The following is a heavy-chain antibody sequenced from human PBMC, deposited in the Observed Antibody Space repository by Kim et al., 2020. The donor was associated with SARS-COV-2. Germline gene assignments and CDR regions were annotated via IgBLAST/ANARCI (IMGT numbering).Heavy chain of an antibody. J-gene: IGHJ4*02. Sequence: GGSLRLSCAASGFTFSSYSMNWVRQAPGKGLEWVSSISSSSSYIYYADSVKGRFTISRDNAKNSLYLQMNSLRAEDTAVYYCARVGSTVFYYFDYWGQGTLVTVSS. CDR2: ISSSSSYI. D-gene: IGHD2-2*01. V-gene: IGHV3-21*01. CDR3: ARVGSTVFYYFDY. CDR1: GFTFSSYS.